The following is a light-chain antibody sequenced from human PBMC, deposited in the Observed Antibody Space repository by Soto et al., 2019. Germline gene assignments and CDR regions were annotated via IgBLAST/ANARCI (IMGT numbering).Light chain of an antibody. CDR1: SSDVGGYNF. CDR3: KSYVGDNTVV. CDR2: EVT. Sequence: QSALTQPPSASGSPGQSVTISCTGTSSDVGGYNFVSWYQQYPGKGPKLIIYEVTKRPSGVPARFSGSKSGNTASLTVSGLQAEDEADYYCKSYVGDNTVVFGGGTQLTVL. J-gene: IGLJ2*01. V-gene: IGLV2-8*01.